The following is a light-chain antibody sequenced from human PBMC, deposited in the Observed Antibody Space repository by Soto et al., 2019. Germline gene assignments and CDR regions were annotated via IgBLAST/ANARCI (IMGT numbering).Light chain of an antibody. V-gene: IGKV3-15*01. J-gene: IGKJ4*01. CDR3: QNYHNWPLT. CDR1: QSVSSN. Sequence: EIVMTQSPATLSVSPGERASLSCRASQSVSSNLAWYQQKPGQTPRLLIYATSTRATGIPARFSGSGSGTEFTLTISSMQSEDCAVYYCQNYHNWPLTFGGGTKVEIK. CDR2: ATS.